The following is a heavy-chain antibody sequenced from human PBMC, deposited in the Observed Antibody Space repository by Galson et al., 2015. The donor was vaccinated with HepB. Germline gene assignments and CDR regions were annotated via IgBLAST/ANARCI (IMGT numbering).Heavy chain of an antibody. D-gene: IGHD2-2*02. Sequence: SLRLSCAASGFTFSSYGMHWVRQAPGKGLEWVAVISYDGSNKYYADSVKGRFTISRDNSKNTLYLQMNSLRAEDTAVYYCAKEGAGDCSSTSCYTVGGYWGQGTLVTVSS. V-gene: IGHV3-30*18. J-gene: IGHJ4*02. CDR1: GFTFSSYG. CDR2: ISYDGSNK. CDR3: AKEGAGDCSSTSCYTVGGY.